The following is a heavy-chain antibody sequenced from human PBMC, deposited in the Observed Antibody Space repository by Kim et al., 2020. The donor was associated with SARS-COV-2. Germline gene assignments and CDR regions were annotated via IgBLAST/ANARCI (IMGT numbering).Heavy chain of an antibody. CDR1: GFTFSSYW. Sequence: GGSLRLSCAASGFTFSSYWMSWVRQAPGKGLEWVANIKQDGSEKYYADSVKGRFTISRDNAKNSLYLQMNSLRAEDTAVYYCARGQYYCDSSGNYFDYWGQGTLVTVSS. V-gene: IGHV3-7*01. CDR2: IKQDGSEK. CDR3: ARGQYYCDSSGNYFDY. D-gene: IGHD3-22*01. J-gene: IGHJ4*02.